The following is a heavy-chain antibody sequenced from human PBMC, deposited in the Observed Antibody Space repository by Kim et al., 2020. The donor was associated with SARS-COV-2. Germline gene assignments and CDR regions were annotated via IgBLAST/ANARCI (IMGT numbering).Heavy chain of an antibody. Sequence: GGSLRLSCAASGFTFSSYAMSRVRQAPGKGLEWVSAISGSGGSTYYADSVKGRFTISRDNSKNTLYLQMNSLRAEDTAVYYCAKDRASGSGRVVRFGYWGQGTLVTFSS. CDR3: AKDRASGSGRVVRFGY. D-gene: IGHD3-10*01. CDR1: GFTFSSYA. V-gene: IGHV3-23*01. J-gene: IGHJ4*02. CDR2: ISGSGGST.